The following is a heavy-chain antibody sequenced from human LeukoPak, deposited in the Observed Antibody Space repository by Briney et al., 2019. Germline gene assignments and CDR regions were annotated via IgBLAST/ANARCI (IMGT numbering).Heavy chain of an antibody. V-gene: IGHV3-48*03. J-gene: IGHJ4*02. Sequence: PGGSLRLSCAASGFTFSSYEMNWVRQAPGKGLEWVSYISSSGSTIYYADSVKGRFTISRDNAKNSLYLQMNSLRAEDTAVYYCARSHPIAAAGTLCDYWGQGTLVTVSS. CDR3: ARSHPIAAAGTLCDY. D-gene: IGHD6-13*01. CDR2: ISSSGSTI. CDR1: GFTFSSYE.